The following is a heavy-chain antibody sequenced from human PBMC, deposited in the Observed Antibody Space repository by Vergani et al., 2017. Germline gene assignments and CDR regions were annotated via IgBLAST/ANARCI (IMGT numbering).Heavy chain of an antibody. Sequence: LVESGGGVVQPGRSLTLTCSASGFTFSSYSMNWVRQAPGKGLEWVSSISSSSSYIYYADSVKGRFTISRDNAKNSLYLQMNSLRAEDTAVYYCAIEVGATAQWGQGTLVTVSS. J-gene: IGHJ4*02. CDR3: AIEVGATAQ. CDR2: ISSSSSYI. CDR1: GFTFSSYS. D-gene: IGHD1-26*01. V-gene: IGHV3-21*01.